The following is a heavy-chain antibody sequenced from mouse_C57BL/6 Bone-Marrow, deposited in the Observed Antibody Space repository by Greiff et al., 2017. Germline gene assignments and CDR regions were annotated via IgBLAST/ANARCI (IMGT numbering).Heavy chain of an antibody. V-gene: IGHV1-15*01. D-gene: IGHD1-1*01. Sequence: QVKLQQSGAELVRPGASVTLSCKASGYTFTDYEMHWVKQTPVHGLEWIGAFDPETGGTAYNQKFKGKAILTADKSSSTAYMGLHSLTSEDSAVCYSCSIGYFDVWGTGTTVTVSS. CDR1: GYTFTDYE. J-gene: IGHJ1*03. CDR3: CSIGYFDV. CDR2: FDPETGGT.